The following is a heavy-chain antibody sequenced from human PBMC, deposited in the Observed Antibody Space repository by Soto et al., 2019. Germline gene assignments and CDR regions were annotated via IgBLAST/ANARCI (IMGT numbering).Heavy chain of an antibody. CDR1: GYTFTGYY. Sequence: AASVKVSCKASGYTFTGYYMHWVRQAPGQGLEWMGWINPNSGGTNYAQKFQGWVTMTRDTSISTAYMELSRLRSDDTAVYYCARVTGYYDSSGYNGPFDYWGQGTLVTVSS. CDR3: ARVTGYYDSSGYNGPFDY. CDR2: INPNSGGT. J-gene: IGHJ4*02. V-gene: IGHV1-2*04. D-gene: IGHD3-22*01.